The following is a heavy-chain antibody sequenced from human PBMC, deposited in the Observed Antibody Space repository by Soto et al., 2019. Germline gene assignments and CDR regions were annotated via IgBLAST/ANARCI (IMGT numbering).Heavy chain of an antibody. D-gene: IGHD2-15*01. V-gene: IGHV2-26*01. CDR3: ARMRYCSGGSCRDPNWFDP. J-gene: IGHJ5*02. CDR2: IFSNDEK. CDR1: GFSLSNARMG. Sequence: QVTLKESGPVLVKPTETLTLTCTVSGFSLSNARMGVSWIRQPPGKALEWLAHIFSNDEKSYSTSLKSRLTISKDTSKSQLVLTMTNMDPVDTATYYCARMRYCSGGSCRDPNWFDPWGQGTLVTVSS.